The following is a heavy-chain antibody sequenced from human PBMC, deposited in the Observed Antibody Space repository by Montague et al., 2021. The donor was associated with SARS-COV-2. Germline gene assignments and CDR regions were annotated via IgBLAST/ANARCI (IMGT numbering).Heavy chain of an antibody. V-gene: IGHV4-39*07. CDR3: ARGAIVLQGATKGMDV. Sequence: SETLSLTCTVSGGSISSSNYYWGWIRQPPGKGLEWIGNMYYSGSTYYNPSPKSRVTISIDTSKNQFSLKLSSVTAADTAVYYCARGAIVLQGATKGMDVWGQGTTVTVSS. CDR1: GGSISSSNYY. CDR2: MYYSGST. D-gene: IGHD1-26*01. J-gene: IGHJ6*02.